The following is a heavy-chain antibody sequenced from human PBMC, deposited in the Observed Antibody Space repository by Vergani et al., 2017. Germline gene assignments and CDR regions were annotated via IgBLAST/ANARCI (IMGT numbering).Heavy chain of an antibody. J-gene: IGHJ4*02. CDR1: GYTFTSYG. CDR2: ISVYNGNT. Sequence: QVQLVQSGAEVKKPGASVKVSCKASGYTFTSYGISWVRQAPGQGLEWMGWISVYNGNTNYAQKVQGRVTMTTDTSTSTAYMEVRSLRSDDTAVYYCARGREYDILTGYTPASPFDFWGQGTLVTVSS. CDR3: ARGREYDILTGYTPASPFDF. D-gene: IGHD3-9*01. V-gene: IGHV1-18*04.